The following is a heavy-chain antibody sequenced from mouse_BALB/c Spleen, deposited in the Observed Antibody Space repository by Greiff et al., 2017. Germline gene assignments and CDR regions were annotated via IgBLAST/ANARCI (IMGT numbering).Heavy chain of an antibody. V-gene: IGHV5-6-3*01. CDR3: ARDLLRRGFAY. J-gene: IGHJ3*01. CDR1: GFTFSSYG. CDR2: INSNGGST. Sequence: DVKLVESGGGLVQPGGSLKLSCAASGFTFSSYGMSWVRQTPDKRLELVATINSNGGSTYYPDSVKGRFTISRDNAKNTLYLQMSSLKSEDTAMYYCARDLLRRGFAYWGQGTLVTVSA. D-gene: IGHD1-2*01.